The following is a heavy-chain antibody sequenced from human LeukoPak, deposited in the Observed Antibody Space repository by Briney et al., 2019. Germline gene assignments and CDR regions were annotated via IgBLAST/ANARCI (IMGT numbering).Heavy chain of an antibody. CDR1: GYTFITYY. V-gene: IGHV1-46*01. Sequence: GASVKVSCKASGYTFITYYMHWVRQAPGQGLEWMGIINPSGGTTNYAQNVQGRVTMTRDTSTSTVYMELSSLRSDDTAVYYCARTMVPAAPFYFWGQGTLVTVSS. D-gene: IGHD2-2*01. J-gene: IGHJ4*02. CDR2: INPSGGTT. CDR3: ARTMVPAAPFYF.